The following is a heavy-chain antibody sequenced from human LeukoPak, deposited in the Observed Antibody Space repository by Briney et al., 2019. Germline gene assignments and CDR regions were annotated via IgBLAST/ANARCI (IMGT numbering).Heavy chain of an antibody. J-gene: IGHJ4*02. CDR1: GFTFDDYA. Sequence: PGGSLRLSCAASGFTFDDYAMHWVRQAPGKGLEWVSGISWNSGSIGYADSVKGRFTISRDNAENSLYLQMNSLRAEDTALYYCAKDISRSSWYYFDYWGQGTLVTVSS. CDR3: AKDISRSSWYYFDY. V-gene: IGHV3-9*01. CDR2: ISWNSGSI. D-gene: IGHD6-13*01.